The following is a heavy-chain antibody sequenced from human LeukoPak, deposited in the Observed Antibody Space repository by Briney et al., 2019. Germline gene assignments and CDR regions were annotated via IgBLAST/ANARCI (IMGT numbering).Heavy chain of an antibody. CDR1: GGTFSSYA. D-gene: IGHD6-6*01. V-gene: IGHV1-69*13. CDR3: ARDRSGSSSSADY. Sequence: SVKVSCKASGGTFSSYAISWVRQAPGQGLEWMGGIIPIFGTANYAQKFQGRVTITADESTSTAHMELSSLRSEDTAVYYCARDRSGSSSSADYWGQGTLVTVSS. J-gene: IGHJ4*02. CDR2: IIPIFGTA.